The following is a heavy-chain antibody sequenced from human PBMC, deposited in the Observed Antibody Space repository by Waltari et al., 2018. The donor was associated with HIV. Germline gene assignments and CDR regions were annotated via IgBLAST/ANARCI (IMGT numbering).Heavy chain of an antibody. Sequence: QVQLVASGGGVLKSGRSMILSCAAYGLSFSVYGIPWVRQLQGMVRVGVACSVYEVSGRDYSGYGKVRITRSRDNSKDTLYLHINSLRVEDTAVYYCARDASETPRVSGYSYGMDVWGQGTTVTVSS. J-gene: IGHJ6*02. CDR2: SVYEVSGR. CDR3: ARDASETPRVSGYSYGMDV. V-gene: IGHV3-33*01. CDR1: GLSFSVYG. D-gene: IGHD6-19*01.